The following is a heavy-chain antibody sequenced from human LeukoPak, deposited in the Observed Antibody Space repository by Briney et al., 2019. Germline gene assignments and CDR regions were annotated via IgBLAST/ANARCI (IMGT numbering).Heavy chain of an antibody. CDR1: GFTFSNYA. CDR3: ARFAAGGSYYYYMDV. CDR2: ISFDGSDK. J-gene: IGHJ6*03. V-gene: IGHV3-30-3*01. Sequence: GGSLRLSCAASGFTFSNYAIHWVRQAPGKGLEWVAVISFDGSDKYYADSVKGRFTISRDNAKNSLYLQMNSLRADDTAVYYCARFAAGGSYYYYMDVWGKGTTVTVPS. D-gene: IGHD6-25*01.